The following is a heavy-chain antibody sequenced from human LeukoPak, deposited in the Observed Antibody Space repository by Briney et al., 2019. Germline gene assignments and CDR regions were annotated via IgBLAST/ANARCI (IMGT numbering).Heavy chain of an antibody. CDR2: TYYRSKWYN. V-gene: IGHV6-1*01. J-gene: IGHJ6*03. CDR1: GDSVSSNSAA. Sequence: SQTLSLTCAISGDSVSSNSAAWNWIRQSPSRGLEWLGSTYYRSKWYNDYAVSVKSRITINPDTSKNQFSLQLNSVTPEDTAVYYCARQDSWILDYYYYMDVWGKGTTVTVSS. CDR3: ARQDSWILDYYYYMDV. D-gene: IGHD2-2*03.